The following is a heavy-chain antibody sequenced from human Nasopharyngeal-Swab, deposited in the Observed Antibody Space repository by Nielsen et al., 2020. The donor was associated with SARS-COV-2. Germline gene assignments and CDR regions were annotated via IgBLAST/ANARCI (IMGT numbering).Heavy chain of an antibody. Sequence: GGSLRLSCAASGFTFSNSDMSWFRQAPGKGLEWVSGIARSGTTTYYADSVKGRFTISRDNSKNTLYLQMNSLRAEDTALYYCTKDSGWLATFWGQGTAVTVSS. D-gene: IGHD6-19*01. CDR2: IARSGTTT. CDR3: TKDSGWLATF. CDR1: GFTFSNSD. J-gene: IGHJ6*02. V-gene: IGHV3-23*01.